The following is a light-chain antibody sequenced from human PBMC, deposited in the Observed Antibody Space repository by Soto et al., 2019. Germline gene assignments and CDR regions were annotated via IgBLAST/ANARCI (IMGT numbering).Light chain of an antibody. J-gene: IGKJ4*01. V-gene: IGKV1-33*01. Sequence: DVQMTQSPSSLSASVGDRVTITCQASQYIRNYLNWYQQKPGKAPKILIYDASNLETGVPSRFTGSGSGTYFTFTISSLQPEDVAIYYCQQFDHLPLTFGGGTKVEIK. CDR3: QQFDHLPLT. CDR1: QYIRNY. CDR2: DAS.